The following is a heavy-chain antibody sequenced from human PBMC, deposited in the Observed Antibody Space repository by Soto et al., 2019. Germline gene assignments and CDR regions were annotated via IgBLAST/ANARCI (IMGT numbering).Heavy chain of an antibody. D-gene: IGHD5-18*01. CDR3: ARLPRGTAMVFQH. J-gene: IGHJ1*01. Sequence: SETLSLTCTVSGGSISSSSYYWGWIRQPPGKGLEWIGSIYYSGSTYYNPSLKSRVTISVDTSKNQFSLKLSSVTAADTAVYYCARLPRGTAMVFQHWGQGTLVTVSS. CDR2: IYYSGST. V-gene: IGHV4-39*01. CDR1: GGSISSSSYY.